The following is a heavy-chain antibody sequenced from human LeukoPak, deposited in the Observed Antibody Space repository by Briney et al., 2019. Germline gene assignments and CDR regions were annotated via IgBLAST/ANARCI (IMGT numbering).Heavy chain of an antibody. J-gene: IGHJ4*02. CDR2: MNPNSGNT. Sequence: ASVKVSCKASGYTFSSYDINWVRQAPGQGLEWMGWMNPNSGNTGYAQKFQGRVTMTRDTSISTAYMELSSLRSDDTAVYYCARDYYDSSGWDYWGQGTLVTVSS. CDR1: GYTFSSYD. V-gene: IGHV1-8*01. D-gene: IGHD3-22*01. CDR3: ARDYYDSSGWDY.